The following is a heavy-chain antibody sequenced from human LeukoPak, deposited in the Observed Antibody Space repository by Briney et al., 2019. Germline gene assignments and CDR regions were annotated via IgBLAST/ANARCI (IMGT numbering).Heavy chain of an antibody. CDR1: GFAFSSHA. Sequence: GGSLRLSCAASGFAFSSHAMSWVRQAPGKGLEWVSGISGSGGSTYYADSVKGRFTISRDNSKNTQYLQMNSLRAEDTALYYCAKDSDPAYDYVWGSYRYIDYWGQGTLVTVSS. D-gene: IGHD3-16*02. V-gene: IGHV3-23*01. J-gene: IGHJ4*02. CDR2: ISGSGGST. CDR3: AKDSDPAYDYVWGSYRYIDY.